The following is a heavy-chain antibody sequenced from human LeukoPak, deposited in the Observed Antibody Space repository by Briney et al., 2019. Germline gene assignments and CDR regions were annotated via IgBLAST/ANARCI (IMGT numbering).Heavy chain of an antibody. CDR2: ISSSSSYI. CDR1: GFTFSSYS. D-gene: IGHD3-10*01. V-gene: IGHV3-21*01. J-gene: IGHJ3*02. Sequence: SGGSLRLSCAASGFTFSSYSMNWVRQAPGKGLEWVSSISSSSSYIYYADSVKGRFTISRDNAKNSLYLQMNSLRAEDTAVYYCARGELLWFGTPPAAFDIWGQGTMVTVSS. CDR3: ARGELLWFGTPPAAFDI.